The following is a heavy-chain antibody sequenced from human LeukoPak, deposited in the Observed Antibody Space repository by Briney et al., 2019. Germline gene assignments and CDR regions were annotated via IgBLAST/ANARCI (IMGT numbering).Heavy chain of an antibody. V-gene: IGHV4-59*08. Sequence: SETLSLTCTVSDGSISGSYWNWIRQPPGKGLEWIGNIYYSGRTNYNPSLKSRITISVDTSKNQVSLKLTSVTAADTAVYYCARHSGTYMDYWGQGTLVTVSS. CDR3: ARHSGTYMDY. CDR2: IYYSGRT. D-gene: IGHD1-26*01. CDR1: DGSISGSY. J-gene: IGHJ4*02.